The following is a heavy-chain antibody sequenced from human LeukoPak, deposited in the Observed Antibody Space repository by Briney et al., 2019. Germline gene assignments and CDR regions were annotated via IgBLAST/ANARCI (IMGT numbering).Heavy chain of an antibody. V-gene: IGHV3-23*01. D-gene: IGHD3-10*01. CDR3: AKDPVRSGSSQPRPVWFGY. CDR1: GFTFSNYA. Sequence: PGGSLRLSCAASGFTFSNYAMTWVRQAPGKGLEWVSAISGSGGSTYYADSVKGRFTISRDNSKNTPYLQMNSLRAEDTAVYYCAKDPVRSGSSQPRPVWFGYWGQGTLVTVSS. CDR2: ISGSGGST. J-gene: IGHJ4*02.